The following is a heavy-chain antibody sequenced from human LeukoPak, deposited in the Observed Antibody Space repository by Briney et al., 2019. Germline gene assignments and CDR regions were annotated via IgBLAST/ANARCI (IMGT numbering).Heavy chain of an antibody. CDR3: ARFEAYPLYYYYYMDA. J-gene: IGHJ6*03. CDR2: IYTSGST. CDR1: GGSISSGSYY. V-gene: IGHV4-61*02. Sequence: SETLSLTCTVSGGSISSGSYYWSWIRQPAGKGLEWIGRIYTSGSTNYNPSLKSRVTISVDTSKNQFSLKLSSVTAADTAVYYCARFEAYPLYYYYYMDAWGKGTTVTVSS.